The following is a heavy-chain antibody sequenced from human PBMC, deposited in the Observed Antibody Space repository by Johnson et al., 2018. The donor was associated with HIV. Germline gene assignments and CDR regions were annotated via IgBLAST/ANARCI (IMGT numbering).Heavy chain of an antibody. J-gene: IGHJ3*01. V-gene: IGHV3-43*01. CDR1: GFTVSSNY. CDR2: ITWDGGST. D-gene: IGHD3-3*01. CDR3: TKDYYEFWSGSRSDETFDV. Sequence: VHLVESGGGLIQPGVSLRPSCAASGFTVSSNYMSWVRQPPGKGLEWVSLITWDGGSTYYADSVKGRFTISRDNSKNSLYLQMKSLRSEDTALYYCTKDYYEFWSGSRSDETFDVWGLGTMVTVSS.